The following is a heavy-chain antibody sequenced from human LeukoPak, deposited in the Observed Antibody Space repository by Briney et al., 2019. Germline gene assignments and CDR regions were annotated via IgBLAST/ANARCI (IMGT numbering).Heavy chain of an antibody. CDR3: ASEIYDYVWGSYRFSVDY. J-gene: IGHJ4*02. CDR1: GGSFSGYY. V-gene: IGHV4-34*01. Sequence: SETLSLTCAVYGGSFSGYYWSWIRQPPGKGLEWIGEINHSGSTNYNPSLKSRVTISVDTSKNQFSLKLSSVTAADTAVYYCASEIYDYVWGSYRFSVDYWGQGTLVTVSS. CDR2: INHSGST. D-gene: IGHD3-16*02.